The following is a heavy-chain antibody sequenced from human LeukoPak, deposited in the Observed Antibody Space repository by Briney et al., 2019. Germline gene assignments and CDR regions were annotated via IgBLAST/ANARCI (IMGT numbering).Heavy chain of an antibody. Sequence: PSETLSLTCAVYGGSFSGYYWSWIRQPPGKGLEWIGEINHSGSTNYNPSLKSRVTISVDTSKNQFSLKLSSVTAADTAVYYCAREGTYYYGSGRNFDAFDIWGQGTMVTVSS. CDR3: AREGTYYYGSGRNFDAFDI. J-gene: IGHJ3*02. CDR2: INHSGST. D-gene: IGHD3-10*01. V-gene: IGHV4-34*01. CDR1: GGSFSGYY.